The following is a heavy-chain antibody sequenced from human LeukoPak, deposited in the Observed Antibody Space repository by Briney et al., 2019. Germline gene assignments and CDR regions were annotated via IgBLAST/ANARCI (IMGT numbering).Heavy chain of an antibody. CDR1: GGSISGYY. Sequence: KSSETLSLTCTVSGGSISGYYWSWIRQPPGKGLEWIGYIYYSGGTNYNLSLKSRVTISLDTSKNQFSLKLRSVTAADTAVYFCARTLYSSSSENYFDYWGQGTLVTVSS. V-gene: IGHV4-59*01. D-gene: IGHD6-6*01. CDR3: ARTLYSSSSENYFDY. J-gene: IGHJ4*02. CDR2: IYYSGGT.